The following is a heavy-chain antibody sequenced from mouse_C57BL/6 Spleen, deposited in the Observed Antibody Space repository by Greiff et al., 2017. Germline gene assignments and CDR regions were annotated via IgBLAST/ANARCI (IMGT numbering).Heavy chain of an antibody. CDR2: IDPETGGT. Sequence: VQLVESGAELVRPGASVTLSCKASGYTFTDYEMHWVKQTPVHGLEWIGAIDPETGGTAYNQKFKGKAILTADKSSSTAYMELRSLTSEDSAVYYCLIGGSSEYYFDYWGQGTTLTVSS. V-gene: IGHV1-15*01. D-gene: IGHD1-1*01. J-gene: IGHJ2*01. CDR3: LIGGSSEYYFDY. CDR1: GYTFTDYE.